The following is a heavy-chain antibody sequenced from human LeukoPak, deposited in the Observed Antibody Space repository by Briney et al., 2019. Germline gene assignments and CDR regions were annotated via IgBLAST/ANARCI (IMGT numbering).Heavy chain of an antibody. J-gene: IGHJ4*02. CDR2: IYSSGST. D-gene: IGHD3-3*02. Sequence: GGSLRLSCAASGFTVSSHYMSWVRQAPGKGLEWVSLIYSSGSTFYADSVRGRFTISRDNSKNTLYLQMNSLRPEDTAAYFCARDSSSFPSYFDYWGQGTLVTVSS. CDR1: GFTVSSHY. V-gene: IGHV3-53*01. CDR3: ARDSSSFPSYFDY.